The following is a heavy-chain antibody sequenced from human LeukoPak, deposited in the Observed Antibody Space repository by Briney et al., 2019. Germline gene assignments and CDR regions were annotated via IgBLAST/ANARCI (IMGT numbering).Heavy chain of an antibody. V-gene: IGHV1-24*01. J-gene: IGHJ3*02. CDR1: GYTLTELS. Sequence: GASVNVSCKVSGYTLTELSMHWVRQAPGKGLEWMGGFDPEDGETIYAQKFQGRVTMTEDTSTDTAYMELSSLISEDTAVYYCATDQYYDSSGYYGVIAFDIWGQGTMVTVSS. CDR2: FDPEDGET. D-gene: IGHD3-22*01. CDR3: ATDQYYDSSGYYGVIAFDI.